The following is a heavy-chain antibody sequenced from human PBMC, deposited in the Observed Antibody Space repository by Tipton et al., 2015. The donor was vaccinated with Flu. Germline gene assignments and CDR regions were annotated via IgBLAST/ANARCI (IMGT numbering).Heavy chain of an antibody. V-gene: IGHV3-7*01. CDR3: TRSYYYDSSGYDAFDI. Sequence: SLRLSCAASGFTFTNYWMTWVRQAPGKGLEWVANINEDGGERNYVDSVKGRFTISRDNSMNTLYLRMNSLRAEDTAVYYCTRSYYYDSSGYDAFDIWGQGTMVTVSS. J-gene: IGHJ3*02. D-gene: IGHD3-22*01. CDR1: GFTFTNYW. CDR2: INEDGGER.